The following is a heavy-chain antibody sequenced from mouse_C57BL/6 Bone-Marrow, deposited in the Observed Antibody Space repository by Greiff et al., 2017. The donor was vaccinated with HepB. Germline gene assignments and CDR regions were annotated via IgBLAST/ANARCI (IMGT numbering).Heavy chain of an antibody. J-gene: IGHJ2*01. Sequence: DVQLQESGPVLVKPGASVKMSCKASGYTFTDYYMNWVKQSHGKSLEWIGVINPYNGGTSYNQKFKGKATLTVDKSSSTAYMELNSLTSEDSAVYYCARGHYYGSSSRYWGQGTTLTVSS. D-gene: IGHD1-1*01. CDR1: GYTFTDYY. V-gene: IGHV1-19*01. CDR2: INPYNGGT. CDR3: ARGHYYGSSSRY.